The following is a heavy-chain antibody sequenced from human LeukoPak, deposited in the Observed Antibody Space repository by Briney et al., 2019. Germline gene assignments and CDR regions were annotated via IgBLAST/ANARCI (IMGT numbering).Heavy chain of an antibody. CDR1: GGSISSYY. J-gene: IGHJ4*02. V-gene: IGHV4-59*01. CDR2: IYYSGST. Sequence: SETLSLTCTVSGGSISSYYWSWIRQPPGKGLEWIGYIYYSGSTNYNPSPKSRVTISVDTSKNQFSLKLSSVTAADTAVYYCARVYSSSWYVHFDYWGQGTLVTVSS. CDR3: ARVYSSSWYVHFDY. D-gene: IGHD6-13*01.